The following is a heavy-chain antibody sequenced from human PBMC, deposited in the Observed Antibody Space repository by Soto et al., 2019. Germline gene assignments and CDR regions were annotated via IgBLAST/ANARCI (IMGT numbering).Heavy chain of an antibody. J-gene: IGHJ6*03. CDR3: ARDRPRYCSGGSCYDYYYYYYMDV. CDR1: GGTFSSYT. D-gene: IGHD2-15*01. Sequence: QVQLVQSGAEVKKPGSSVKVSCKASGGTFSSYTISWVRQAPGQGLEWMGRIIPILGIANYAQKFQGRVTITADKSTSTAYMELSSPRSEDTAVYYCARDRPRYCSGGSCYDYYYYYYMDVWGKGTTVTVSS. CDR2: IIPILGIA. V-gene: IGHV1-69*08.